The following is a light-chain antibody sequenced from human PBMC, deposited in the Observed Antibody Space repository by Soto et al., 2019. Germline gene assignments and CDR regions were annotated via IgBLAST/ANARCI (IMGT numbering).Light chain of an antibody. CDR2: GNS. J-gene: IGLJ2*01. Sequence: QSVLTQPPSASGAPGQRVTISCTGSSSNIGAGYDVHWYQQLPGTAPKLLIYGNSNRPSGVPDRFSGSKSGTSASLAITGLQAGDEADYYCQSYDSSLSGVVFGGGTKLTVL. CDR3: QSYDSSLSGVV. V-gene: IGLV1-40*01. CDR1: SSNIGAGYD.